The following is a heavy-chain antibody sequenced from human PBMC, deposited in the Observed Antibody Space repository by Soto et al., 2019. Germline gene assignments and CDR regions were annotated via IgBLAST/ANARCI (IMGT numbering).Heavy chain of an antibody. D-gene: IGHD2-21*01. V-gene: IGHV3-30-3*01. CDR1: GFTFSNYS. CDR3: ASERSYSSSPYVDY. Sequence: QVQLVESGGGVVQPGRSLRLSCAASGFTFSNYSMHWVRQAPGKGLEWVAVISYDGSNKNYADSVKGRFTISRDNSKNTVYLQMNSLRAEETAVYYWASERSYSSSPYVDYWGQGTLVTVSS. CDR2: ISYDGSNK. J-gene: IGHJ4*02.